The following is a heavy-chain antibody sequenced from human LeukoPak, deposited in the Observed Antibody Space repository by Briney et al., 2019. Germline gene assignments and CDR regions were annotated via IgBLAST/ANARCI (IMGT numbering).Heavy chain of an antibody. V-gene: IGHV3-53*01. CDR2: IYSGGRT. CDR1: GFTVSSNY. CDR3: AILPGYSSGWYEVNY. Sequence: GGSLRLSCAASGFTVSSNYMSWVRQAPGKGLEWVSVIYSGGRTYYADSVKGRFTISRDNSRNTLYLQMNSPRAEDTAVYYCAILPGYSSGWYEVNYWGQGTLVTVSS. D-gene: IGHD6-13*01. J-gene: IGHJ4*02.